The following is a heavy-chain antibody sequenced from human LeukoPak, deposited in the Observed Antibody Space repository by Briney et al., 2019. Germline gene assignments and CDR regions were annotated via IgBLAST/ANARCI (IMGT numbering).Heavy chain of an antibody. CDR1: GGSFSGYY. CDR2: IYYGGST. V-gene: IGHV4-59*01. J-gene: IGHJ4*02. D-gene: IGHD6-19*01. Sequence: SETLSLTCAVYGGSFSGYYWSWIRQPPGKGLEWIGYIYYGGSTNYNPSLKSRVTISVDTSKNQFSLKLSSVTAADTAVYYCARDIHVSGWSFYFDYWGQGTLVTVSS. CDR3: ARDIHVSGWSFYFDY.